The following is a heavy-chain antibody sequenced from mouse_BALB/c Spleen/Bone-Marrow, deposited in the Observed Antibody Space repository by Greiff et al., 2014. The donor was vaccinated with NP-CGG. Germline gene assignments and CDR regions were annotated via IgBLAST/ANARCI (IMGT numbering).Heavy chain of an antibody. CDR1: GFNIKDTY. V-gene: IGHV14-3*02. J-gene: IGHJ3*01. Sequence: EVKLMESGAELVKPGASVKLSCTASGFNIKDTYMHWVKQRPEQGLEWIGRIDPGNGNTKYDPKFQGKATITADTSSNTAYLQLSSLTSEDTAVYYCANYYYGSSLFAYWGQGTLVTVSA. CDR3: ANYYYGSSLFAY. CDR2: IDPGNGNT. D-gene: IGHD1-1*01.